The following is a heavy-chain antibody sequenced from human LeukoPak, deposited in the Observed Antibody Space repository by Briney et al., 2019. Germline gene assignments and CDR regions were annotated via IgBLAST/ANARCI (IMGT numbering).Heavy chain of an antibody. CDR3: ARFSTVHYYYYGMDI. J-gene: IGHJ6*02. Sequence: SETLSLTCTDSGGSISSYYWSWIRQPPGKGLEWIGYIYYSGSTNYNPSLKSRVTISVDTSKNQFSLKLSSVTAADTAVYYCARFSTVHYYYYGMDIWGQGTTVTVSS. V-gene: IGHV4-59*08. D-gene: IGHD4-17*01. CDR1: GGSISSYY. CDR2: IYYSGST.